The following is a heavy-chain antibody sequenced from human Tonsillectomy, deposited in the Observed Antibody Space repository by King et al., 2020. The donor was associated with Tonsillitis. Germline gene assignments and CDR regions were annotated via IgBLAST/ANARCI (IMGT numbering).Heavy chain of an antibody. Sequence: LQLQESGPGLVKPSETLSLTCAVSGGSISTYNWSWIRQPPGKGLEWIGYIYFSGITNYNPSLESRVTLSGDTSKNQFSLKLTSVTAADTAVYYCAKSGYSTWVQADAFDIWGQGTMVTVSS. CDR1: GGSISTYN. CDR2: IYFSGIT. CDR3: AKSGYSTWVQADAFDI. V-gene: IGHV4-59*01. J-gene: IGHJ3*02. D-gene: IGHD6-13*01.